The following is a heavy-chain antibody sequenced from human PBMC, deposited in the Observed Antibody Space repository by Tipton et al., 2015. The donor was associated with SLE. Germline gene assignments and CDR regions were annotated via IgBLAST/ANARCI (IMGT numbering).Heavy chain of an antibody. CDR2: INAYNGNT. V-gene: IGHV1-18*01. CDR1: GYTFTSYG. Sequence: QSGPEVKKPGASVKVSCKASGYTFTSYGISWVRQAPGQGLEWMGWINAYNGNTNYAQKLQGRVTMTTDTSTSTAYMELRSLRSDDTAAYYCARVTAVAGTRYFDLWGRGTLVTVSS. J-gene: IGHJ2*01. D-gene: IGHD6-19*01. CDR3: ARVTAVAGTRYFDL.